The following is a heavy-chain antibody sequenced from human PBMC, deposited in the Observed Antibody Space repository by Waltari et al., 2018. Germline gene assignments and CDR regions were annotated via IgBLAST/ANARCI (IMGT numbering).Heavy chain of an antibody. V-gene: IGHV4-61*02. CDR2: IYTSGST. CDR3: ATDRSPIAVAGEQAFDI. CDR1: GGSISSGSYY. Sequence: QVQLQESGPGLVKPSQTLSLTCSVSGGSISSGSYYWSWIRQPAGKGLEWIGRIYTSGSTNYSPSLKSRVTISVDTSKNQFSLKLSSVTATDTAVYYCATDRSPIAVAGEQAFDIWGQGTMVTVSS. J-gene: IGHJ3*02. D-gene: IGHD6-19*01.